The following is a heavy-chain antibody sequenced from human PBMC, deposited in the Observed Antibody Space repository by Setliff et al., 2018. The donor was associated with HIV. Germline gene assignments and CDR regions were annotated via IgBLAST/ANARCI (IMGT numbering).Heavy chain of an antibody. CDR1: GDSISSGSNY. Sequence: SETLSLTCTVSGDSISSGSNYWSWIRQPAGKGLEWIGRISASGTTNYNPSLKGRVTISVDTSKNQFSLKLSSVTAADTAVYYCARHDITLVRGLVWGQGTTVTVSS. V-gene: IGHV4-61*02. CDR3: ARHDITLVRGLV. D-gene: IGHD3-10*01. J-gene: IGHJ6*02. CDR2: ISASGTT.